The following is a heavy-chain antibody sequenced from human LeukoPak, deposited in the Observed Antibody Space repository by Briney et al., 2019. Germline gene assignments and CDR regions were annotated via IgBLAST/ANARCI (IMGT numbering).Heavy chain of an antibody. J-gene: IGHJ6*03. V-gene: IGHV1-46*03. D-gene: IGHD2-15*01. CDR3: AIRSYCSGGSCYPRGYYYYYMDV. Sequence: ASVKVSCKASGYTFTSYYMHWVRQAPGQGLEWMGIINPSGGSTSYAQKFQGRATMTRDTSTSTVYMELSSLRSEDTAVYYCAIRSYCSGGSCYPRGYYYYYMDVWGKGTTVTVSS. CDR1: GYTFTSYY. CDR2: INPSGGST.